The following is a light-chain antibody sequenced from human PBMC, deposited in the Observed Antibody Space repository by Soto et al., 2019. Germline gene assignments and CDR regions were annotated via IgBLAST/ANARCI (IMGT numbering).Light chain of an antibody. J-gene: IGLJ1*01. CDR1: SSDVGGYNY. V-gene: IGLV2-14*01. Sequence: QSALTQPASVSGSPGQSITISCTGTSSDVGGYNYVSWYQQHPGKAPKLMIYDVSNRPSGVSNRFSGSKSGNTASLTISGLQDEDEADYYCNSYRSSSTRYVFGTGTKLTVL. CDR2: DVS. CDR3: NSYRSSSTRYV.